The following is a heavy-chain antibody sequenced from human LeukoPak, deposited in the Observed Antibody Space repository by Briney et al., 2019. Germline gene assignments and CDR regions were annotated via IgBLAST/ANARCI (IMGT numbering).Heavy chain of an antibody. J-gene: IGHJ4*02. V-gene: IGHV3-48*03. Sequence: GGALRLSCAVCGLSLKTYVRNGVRQARGRGRGGVAQSSSRGGAIYYADSVKGRLTISRDNAENSLYLQMNSLGAEDTAVYYCARETSTAEYYFDYWGRGTLVTVSS. CDR2: SSSRGGAI. D-gene: IGHD4-11*01. CDR1: GLSLKTYV. CDR3: ARETSTAEYYFDY.